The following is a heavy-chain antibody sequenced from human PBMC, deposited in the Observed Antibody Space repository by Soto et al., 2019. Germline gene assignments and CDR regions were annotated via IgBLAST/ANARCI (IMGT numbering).Heavy chain of an antibody. V-gene: IGHV3-66*01. CDR2: IYSGGST. D-gene: IGHD4-17*01. J-gene: IGHJ6*03. Sequence: GGSLRLSCAASGFTVSSNYMSWVRQAPGKGLEWVSVIYSGGSTYYADSVKGRFTISRDNSKNTLYLQMNSLRAEDTAVYYCAREKNDYAGSWVDYYYMDVWGKGTTVTVSS. CDR1: GFTVSSNY. CDR3: AREKNDYAGSWVDYYYMDV.